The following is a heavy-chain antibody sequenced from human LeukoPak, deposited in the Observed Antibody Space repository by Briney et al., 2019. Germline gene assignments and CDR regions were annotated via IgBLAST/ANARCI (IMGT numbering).Heavy chain of an antibody. CDR3: ARRTKYSRYDY. CDR1: GGSISSYY. Sequence: PSETLSLTCTVSGGSISSYYWSWIRQPPGKGLEWIGYIYYSGNTNHNPSLKSRVTISLDTSKNQFSLKLSSVTAADTAVYYCARRTKYSRYDYGGQGTLVTVSA. CDR2: IYYSGNT. D-gene: IGHD6-6*01. J-gene: IGHJ4*02. V-gene: IGHV4-59*08.